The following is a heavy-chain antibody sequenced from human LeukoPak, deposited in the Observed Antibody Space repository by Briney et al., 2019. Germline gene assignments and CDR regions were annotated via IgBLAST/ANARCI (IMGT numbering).Heavy chain of an antibody. Sequence: SQTLSLTCTVSGGSISSGDYYWSWIRQPPGKGLEWIGYIYYSGSTYYNPSFKSRVTISVDTSKNQFSLKLSSVTAADTAVYYCARGIVPAAMMADWFDPWGQGTLVTVSS. CDR3: ARGIVPAAMMADWFDP. V-gene: IGHV4-30-4*01. J-gene: IGHJ5*02. CDR2: IYYSGST. CDR1: GGSISSGDYY. D-gene: IGHD2-2*01.